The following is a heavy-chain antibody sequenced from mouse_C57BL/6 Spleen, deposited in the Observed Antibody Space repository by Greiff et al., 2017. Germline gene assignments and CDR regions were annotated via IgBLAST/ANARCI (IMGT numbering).Heavy chain of an antibody. J-gene: IGHJ2*01. Sequence: EVKVVESGGGLVQPGGSLSLSCAASGFTFTDYYMSWVRQPPGKALEWLGFIRNKANGYTTEYSASVKGRFTISRDNSQSILYLQMNVLSAEDSATYYGARYCPYYYGSSFDYWGQGTTLTVSS. V-gene: IGHV7-3*01. CDR1: GFTFTDYY. CDR2: IRNKANGYTT. CDR3: ARYCPYYYGSSFDY. D-gene: IGHD1-1*01.